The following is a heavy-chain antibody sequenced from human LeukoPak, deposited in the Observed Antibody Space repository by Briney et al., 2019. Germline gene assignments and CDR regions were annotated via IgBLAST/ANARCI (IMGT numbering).Heavy chain of an antibody. J-gene: IGHJ4*02. CDR3: ARVRYRLAETYIDY. D-gene: IGHD3-16*01. CDR1: GYIFTGYY. CDR2: INPNSGDT. V-gene: IGHV1-2*02. Sequence: ASVKVSCKASGYIFTGYYMHWVRQAPGQGLEWMGWINPNSGDTNYAQKFQGRVTMTRDTSISTAYMELSRLRSNDTAVYYCARVRYRLAETYIDYWGQGTLVTVSS.